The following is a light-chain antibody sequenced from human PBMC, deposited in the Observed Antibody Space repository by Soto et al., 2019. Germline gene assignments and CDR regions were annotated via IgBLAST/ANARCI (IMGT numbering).Light chain of an antibody. V-gene: IGLV2-14*01. CDR3: VSYANSTTPYV. CDR2: EVT. J-gene: IGLJ1*01. CDR1: SSDVGSFNY. Sequence: QSALTQPASVSGSPGQSITISCTATSSDVGSFNYVSWYQHHPGKAPKLMIYEVTSRPSGDPNRFAGSKSNNTASLTISGRQADREHDYYCVSYANSTTPYVFGSATKLTVL.